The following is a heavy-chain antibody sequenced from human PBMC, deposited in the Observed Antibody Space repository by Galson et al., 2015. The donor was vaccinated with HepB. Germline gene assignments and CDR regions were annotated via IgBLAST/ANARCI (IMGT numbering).Heavy chain of an antibody. CDR2: IKQDGSEK. D-gene: IGHD5-12*01. J-gene: IGHJ4*02. Sequence: SLRLSCAASGITFSSYSMSWVRQAPGKGLEWVANIKQDGSEKYYVDSAKGRFTISRDNAKNSLYLQMNSLRAEDTAVYYCSGVDYWGQGTLVTVSS. V-gene: IGHV3-7*03. CDR3: SGVDY. CDR1: GITFSSYS.